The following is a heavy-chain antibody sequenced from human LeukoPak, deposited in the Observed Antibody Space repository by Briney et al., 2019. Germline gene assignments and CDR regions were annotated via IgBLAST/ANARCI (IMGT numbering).Heavy chain of an antibody. V-gene: IGHV4-30-2*01. CDR3: ARGIGYYDSSGYPYFDY. J-gene: IGHJ4*02. D-gene: IGHD3-22*01. CDR1: GGSISSGDYY. CDR2: IYHSGST. Sequence: PSQTLSLTCTVSGGSISSGDYYWTWIRQPPGKGLEWIGYIYHSGSTYYNPSLKSRVTISVDRSKNQFSLKLSSVTAADTAVYYCARGIGYYDSSGYPYFDYWGQGTLVTVSS.